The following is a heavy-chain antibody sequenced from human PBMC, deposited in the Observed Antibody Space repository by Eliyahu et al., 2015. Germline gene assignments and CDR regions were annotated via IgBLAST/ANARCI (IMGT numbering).Heavy chain of an antibody. Sequence: EVRLLESGGGLVQPGGSLRXXCXASGLLFXRFAMXWVPPAPGKGVGWXSTLSGSGGATYYVDSVKGRFTISRDNSKNTLYLQMNGLRVDXTAVYYCATDPGPHLDNWGRGTLVTVSS. V-gene: IGHV3-23*01. CDR1: GLLFXRFA. CDR2: LSGSGGAT. J-gene: IGHJ4*02. CDR3: ATDPGPHLDN. D-gene: IGHD3-3*02.